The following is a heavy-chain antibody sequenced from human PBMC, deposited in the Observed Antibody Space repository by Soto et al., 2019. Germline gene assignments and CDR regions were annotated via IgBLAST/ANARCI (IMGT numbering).Heavy chain of an antibody. Sequence: PSETLSLTCAVYGGSFSGYYCSWIRQPPGKGLEWIGEINHSGSTNYNPSLKSRVTISVDTSKNQFSLKLSSVTAADTAVYYCARGVKMATIRGNWFDPWGQGTLVTVSS. J-gene: IGHJ5*02. CDR3: ARGVKMATIRGNWFDP. D-gene: IGHD5-12*01. CDR1: GGSFSGYY. CDR2: INHSGST. V-gene: IGHV4-34*01.